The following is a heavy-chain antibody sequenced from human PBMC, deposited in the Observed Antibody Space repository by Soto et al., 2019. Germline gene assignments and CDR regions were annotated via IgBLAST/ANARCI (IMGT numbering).Heavy chain of an antibody. CDR2: ISISGDRT. D-gene: IGHD6-19*01. CDR1: GFTFNTFA. Sequence: GGSLRLSCVTSGFTFNTFAMSWVRRAPGKGLEWVSAISISGDRTYYADSVKGRFFISRDNSNNTLFLRVSSLRVEDTATYYRAKAGSSGWRNYFDHWGQGTPVTVSS. CDR3: AKAGSSGWRNYFDH. V-gene: IGHV3-23*01. J-gene: IGHJ4*02.